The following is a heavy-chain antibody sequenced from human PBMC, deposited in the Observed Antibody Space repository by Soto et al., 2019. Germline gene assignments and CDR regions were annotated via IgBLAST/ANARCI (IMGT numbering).Heavy chain of an antibody. J-gene: IGHJ4*02. CDR1: GESFSGHI. CDR3: ARGQLRYFDWPLDY. Sequence: SETLSLTCAVYGESFSGHIWTWIRQTPGKGLQWIGQINHSGSASYNPSLKSRVTISVHTSNSQFSLELSSVTAADTAVYYCARGQLRYFDWPLDYWGQGTLVTVSS. CDR2: INHSGSA. V-gene: IGHV4-34*01. D-gene: IGHD3-9*01.